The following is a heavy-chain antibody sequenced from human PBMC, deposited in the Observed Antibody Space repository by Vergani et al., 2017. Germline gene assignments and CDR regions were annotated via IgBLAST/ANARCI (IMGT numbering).Heavy chain of an antibody. Sequence: QVQLVQSGAEVKKPGASVKVSCKASGYTFTSYYMHWVRQAPGQGLEWMGIINPSGGSTSYAQKFQGRVTMTRDTSTSTVYMELSSLRSEDTAVYYSATTPSKGRDLLAVAGTFDYWGQGTLVTVSS. CDR3: ATTPSKGRDLLAVAGTFDY. D-gene: IGHD6-19*01. CDR1: GYTFTSYY. CDR2: INPSGGST. J-gene: IGHJ4*02. V-gene: IGHV1-46*03.